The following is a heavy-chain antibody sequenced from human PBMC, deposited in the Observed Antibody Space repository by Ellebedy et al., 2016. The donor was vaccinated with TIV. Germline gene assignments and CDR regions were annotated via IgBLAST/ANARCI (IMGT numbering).Heavy chain of an antibody. CDR3: ARDCISTSCYDYFDY. Sequence: AASVKVSCKASAGTFSSYAISWVRQAPGQGLEWMGGIIPIFGTANYAQKFQGRVTITADESTSTDYMELSSLRSEDTAVYYCARDCISTSCYDYFDYWGQGTLVTVSS. J-gene: IGHJ4*02. D-gene: IGHD2-2*01. CDR2: IIPIFGTA. CDR1: AGTFSSYA. V-gene: IGHV1-69*13.